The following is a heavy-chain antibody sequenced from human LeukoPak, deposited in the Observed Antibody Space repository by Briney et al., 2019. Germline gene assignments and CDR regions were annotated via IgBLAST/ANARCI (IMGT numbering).Heavy chain of an antibody. D-gene: IGHD4-17*01. J-gene: IGHJ5*02. CDR3: ARPLDYGDYL. Sequence: ASVKVSCKASGYTFSGDYMHWVRQAPGQGLEWMGWINPDSGGTNYAQKFQGRVTMTRDTSISTAYMELSRLRTDDTAAYYCARPLDYGDYLWGQGTLVTVSS. CDR1: GYTFSGDY. V-gene: IGHV1-2*02. CDR2: INPDSGGT.